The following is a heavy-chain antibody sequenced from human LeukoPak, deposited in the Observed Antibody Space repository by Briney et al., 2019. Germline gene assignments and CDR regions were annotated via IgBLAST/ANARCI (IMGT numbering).Heavy chain of an antibody. Sequence: GGSLRLSCAASGFTFSSYAMHWVRQAPGKGLEWVAVISYDGSNKYYADSVKGRFTISRDNSKNTLYLQMNSLRAEDTAVYYCAKGFIRGYSYGPRFDYWGQGTLVTVSS. CDR3: AKGFIRGYSYGPRFDY. D-gene: IGHD5-18*01. V-gene: IGHV3-30-3*01. CDR2: ISYDGSNK. J-gene: IGHJ4*02. CDR1: GFTFSSYA.